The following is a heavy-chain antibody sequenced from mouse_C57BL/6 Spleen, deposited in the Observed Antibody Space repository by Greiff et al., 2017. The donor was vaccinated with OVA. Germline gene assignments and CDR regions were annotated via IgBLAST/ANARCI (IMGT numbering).Heavy chain of an antibody. Sequence: QVQLQQSGAELMKPGASVKLSCKATGYTFTGYWIEWVKQRPGHGLEWIGEILPGSGSTNYNEKFKGKATFTADTSSNTAYMQLSSLTTEDSASYYCARKRDDGYYVRYFDVWGTGTTVTVSS. J-gene: IGHJ1*03. CDR1: GYTFTGYW. V-gene: IGHV1-9*01. CDR3: ARKRDDGYYVRYFDV. D-gene: IGHD2-3*01. CDR2: ILPGSGST.